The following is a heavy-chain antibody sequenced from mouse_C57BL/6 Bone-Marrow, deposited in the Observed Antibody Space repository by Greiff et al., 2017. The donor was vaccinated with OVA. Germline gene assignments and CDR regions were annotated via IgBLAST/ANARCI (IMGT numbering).Heavy chain of an antibody. CDR3: ARGGLLRSAWFAY. D-gene: IGHD2-3*01. J-gene: IGHJ3*01. CDR1: GYAFCSSW. Sequence: QVQLQQSGPELVKPGASVKISCKASGYAFCSSWMNWVKQRPGKGLEWIGRIYPGDGDTNYNGKFKGKATLTADKSSSTAYMQLSSLTSEDSAVYFCARGGLLRSAWFAYWGQGTLVTVSA. CDR2: IYPGDGDT. V-gene: IGHV1-82*01.